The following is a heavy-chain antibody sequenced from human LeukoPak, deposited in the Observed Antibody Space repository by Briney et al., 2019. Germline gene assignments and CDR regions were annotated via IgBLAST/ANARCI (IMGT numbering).Heavy chain of an antibody. Sequence: TSETLSLTCTVSGGSISSYYWSWIRQPAGKGPEWIGRIYTSGSTNYNPSLKSRVTISVDKSKNQFSLKLSSVTAADTAVYYCAREGTSDYYFDYWGQGTLVTVSS. V-gene: IGHV4-4*07. CDR1: GGSISSYY. J-gene: IGHJ4*02. CDR3: AREGTSDYYFDY. CDR2: IYTSGST. D-gene: IGHD3-10*01.